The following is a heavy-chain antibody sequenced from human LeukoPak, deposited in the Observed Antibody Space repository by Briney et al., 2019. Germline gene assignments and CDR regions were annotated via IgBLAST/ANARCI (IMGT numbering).Heavy chain of an antibody. D-gene: IGHD3-10*01. Sequence: PGGSLRLSCAASGFTFSDYYMSWIRQAPGKGLEWVSYVSSSGSTIYYADSVKGRFTISRDNAKNSLYLQMNSLRAEDTAVYYCARGAKRLLWFGDREGYFDYWGQGTLVTVSS. CDR1: GFTFSDYY. CDR2: VSSSGSTI. CDR3: ARGAKRLLWFGDREGYFDY. V-gene: IGHV3-11*01. J-gene: IGHJ4*02.